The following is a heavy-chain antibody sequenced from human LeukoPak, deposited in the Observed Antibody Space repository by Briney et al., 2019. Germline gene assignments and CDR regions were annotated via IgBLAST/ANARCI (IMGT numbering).Heavy chain of an antibody. V-gene: IGHV1-8*01. J-gene: IGHJ4*02. Sequence: GASVKVSCKASGYTFTSYDINWVRQATGQGLEWMGWMNPNSGNTGYAQKFQGRVTMTRNTSISTAYMELSTLTSQDTAVYYCARDRGGTGDFDYWGQGTLVTVSS. CDR1: GYTFTSYD. D-gene: IGHD1-1*01. CDR2: MNPNSGNT. CDR3: ARDRGGTGDFDY.